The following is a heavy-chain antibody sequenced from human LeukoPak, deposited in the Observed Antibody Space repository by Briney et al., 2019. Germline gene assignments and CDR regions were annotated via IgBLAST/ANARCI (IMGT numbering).Heavy chain of an antibody. V-gene: IGHV4-38-2*01. CDR3: ARVVRPQGDFDS. Sequence: WEILCLTCAVSDYSITYRYFMRCILQPAEKGLAWIGSISHSGSLYYSPTLESRVTISRDTSENKFSLKMTSVTAADTAVYFCARVVRPQGDFDSWGQGTLVITSS. D-gene: IGHD2-15*01. CDR1: DYSITYRYF. J-gene: IGHJ4*02. CDR2: ISHSGSL.